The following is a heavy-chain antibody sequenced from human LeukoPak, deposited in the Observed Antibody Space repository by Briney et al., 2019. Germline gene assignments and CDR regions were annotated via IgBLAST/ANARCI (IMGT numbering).Heavy chain of an antibody. CDR1: GLTFRNYA. V-gene: IGHV3-30*18. CDR3: AKAGCGNANCYTNS. CDR2: ISYDARE. D-gene: IGHD2-2*01. Sequence: GGSLRLSCAASGLTFRNYAMSWVRQAPGKGLEWVAAISYDAREFFADSVKGRFTISRDNSKNTLYLQMNNLRADDTAVYYCAKAGCGNANCYTNSWGQGTLVTVSS. J-gene: IGHJ4*02.